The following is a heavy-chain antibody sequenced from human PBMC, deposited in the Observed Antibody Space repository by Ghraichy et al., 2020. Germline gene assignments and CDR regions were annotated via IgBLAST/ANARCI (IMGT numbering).Heavy chain of an antibody. Sequence: GGSLRLSCTASGFTFSGYYMSWIRQTPGMGLEWISYISDSGIPQFYADSVKGRFTISRDNAKRSLYLQMNSLRADDTGVYYCVRTGVGGVPDYDCWGQGTLVTVAS. J-gene: IGHJ4*02. CDR3: VRTGVGGVPDYDC. V-gene: IGHV3-11*01. CDR1: GFTFSGYY. CDR2: ISDSGIPQ. D-gene: IGHD3-16*01.